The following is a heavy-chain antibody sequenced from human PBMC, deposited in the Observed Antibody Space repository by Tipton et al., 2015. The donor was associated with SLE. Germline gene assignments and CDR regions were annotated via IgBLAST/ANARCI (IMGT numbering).Heavy chain of an antibody. CDR1: GGSISSSSYY. Sequence: TLSLTCTVSGGSISSSSYYWGWIRQPPRRGLEWIGSIYYSGSTYYNPSLKSRVTISVDTSKNQFSLKLSSVTAADTAVYYCARDSGYGAPYYYYGMDVWGQGTTVTVSS. V-gene: IGHV4-39*07. D-gene: IGHD4-17*01. CDR2: IYYSGST. J-gene: IGHJ6*02. CDR3: ARDSGYGAPYYYYGMDV.